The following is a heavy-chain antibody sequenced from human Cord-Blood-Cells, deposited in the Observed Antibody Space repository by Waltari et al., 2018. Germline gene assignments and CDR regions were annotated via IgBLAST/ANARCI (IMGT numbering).Heavy chain of an antibody. Sequence: GQGLEWMGWISAYNGNTNYAQKLQGRVTMTTDTSTSTAYMELRSLRSDDTAVYYCARGWGVGAIRGGMDVWGQGTTVTVSS. V-gene: IGHV1-18*01. CDR2: ISAYNGNT. CDR3: ARGWGVGAIRGGMDV. J-gene: IGHJ6*02. D-gene: IGHD1-26*01.